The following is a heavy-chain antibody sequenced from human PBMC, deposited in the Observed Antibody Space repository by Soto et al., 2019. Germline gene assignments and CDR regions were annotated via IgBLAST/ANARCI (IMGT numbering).Heavy chain of an antibody. J-gene: IGHJ6*02. CDR1: GGSISSYY. D-gene: IGHD3-3*02. CDR2: IYYSGST. CDR3: ARSIRRDGYNKGDYYYYYGMDV. Sequence: SETLSLTCTVSGGSISSYYWSWIRQPPGKGLEWIGYIYYSGSTNYNPSLKSRVTISVDTSKNQFSLKLSSVAAADTAVYYCARSIRRDGYNKGDYYYYYGMDVWGQGTTVTVSS. V-gene: IGHV4-59*01.